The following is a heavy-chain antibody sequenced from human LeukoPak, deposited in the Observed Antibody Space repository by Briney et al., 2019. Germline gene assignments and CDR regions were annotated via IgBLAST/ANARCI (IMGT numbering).Heavy chain of an antibody. CDR1: GFTFSSYA. V-gene: IGHV3-23*01. D-gene: IGHD4-23*01. CDR2: ISDSGGNT. Sequence: HPGGSLRLPCAASGFTFSSYAMSWVRQAPGKGLEWVSIISDSGGNTYYAASVKGRFTISRDNSKNTLYLQMNSLRAEDTAVYYCARGGNSFVLDYWGQGTLVTVSS. CDR3: ARGGNSFVLDY. J-gene: IGHJ4*02.